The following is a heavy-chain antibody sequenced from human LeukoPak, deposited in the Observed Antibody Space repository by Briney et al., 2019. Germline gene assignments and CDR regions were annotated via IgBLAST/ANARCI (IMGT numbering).Heavy chain of an antibody. Sequence: PSETLSLTCAVYGGSFSGYYWSWIRQPPGKGLEWIGEINHSGSTNYNPSLKSRVTISVDTSKNQFSLKLSSVTAADTAVYYCARNRAATSYDYVWGSYRYAQYFDYWGQGTLVTVSS. J-gene: IGHJ4*02. D-gene: IGHD3-16*02. CDR1: GGSFSGYY. V-gene: IGHV4-34*01. CDR3: ARNRAATSYDYVWGSYRYAQYFDY. CDR2: INHSGST.